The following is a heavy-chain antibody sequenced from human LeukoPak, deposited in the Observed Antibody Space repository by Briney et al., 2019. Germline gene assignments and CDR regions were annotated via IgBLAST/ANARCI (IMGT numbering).Heavy chain of an antibody. Sequence: GGSLSLFCAASGFTFSNAWMSWVRQAPGKGLEWVGRIKSKTDGGTTDYAAPVKGRFTISRDDSKNTLYLQMSSLKTEDTAVYYCTTGPVDTAMATDYWGQGTLVTVSS. CDR3: TTGPVDTAMATDY. CDR1: GFTFSNAW. D-gene: IGHD5-18*01. J-gene: IGHJ4*02. V-gene: IGHV3-15*01. CDR2: IKSKTDGGTT.